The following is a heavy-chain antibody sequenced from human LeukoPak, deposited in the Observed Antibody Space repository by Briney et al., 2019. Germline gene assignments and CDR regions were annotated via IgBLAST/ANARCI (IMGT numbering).Heavy chain of an antibody. Sequence: KNGESLKISCKGSGYSFTSYWIGWVRQMPGKGLEWMGIIYPGDSDTRYSPSFQGQVTISADKSISTAYLQWSSLKASDTAMYYCASVREEYSSFRRDAFDIWGQGTMVTVSS. CDR3: ASVREEYSSFRRDAFDI. CDR2: IYPGDSDT. V-gene: IGHV5-51*01. J-gene: IGHJ3*02. D-gene: IGHD6-6*01. CDR1: GYSFTSYW.